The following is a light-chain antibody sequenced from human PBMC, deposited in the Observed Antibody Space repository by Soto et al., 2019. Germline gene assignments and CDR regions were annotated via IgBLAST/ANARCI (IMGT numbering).Light chain of an antibody. CDR2: EVT. Sequence: QSALTQPASVSGSPGQSITISCTGTSSDVGGHNYVSWYQQHPDKAPKLIISEVTKRPSGVSNRFSGSKSGDTASLTISGLQAEDEADYYGTSHTASTTRIFGTGTKVTAL. CDR1: SSDVGGHNY. CDR3: TSHTASTTRI. V-gene: IGLV2-14*01. J-gene: IGLJ1*01.